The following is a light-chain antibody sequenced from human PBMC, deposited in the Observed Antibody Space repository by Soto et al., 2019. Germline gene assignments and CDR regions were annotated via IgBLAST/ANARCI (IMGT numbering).Light chain of an antibody. CDR2: RNH. J-gene: IGLJ2*01. Sequence: QSVLTQSPSESATPGQRVTISCSGSGSNIGTHAVNWYQQVPGTAPTLLILRNHQRPSGVPDRFSGSKSGTSASLAISGPQSENEADYYCAEWDDSLRAVVFGGGTKLTVL. CDR3: AEWDDSLRAVV. V-gene: IGLV1-44*01. CDR1: GSNIGTHA.